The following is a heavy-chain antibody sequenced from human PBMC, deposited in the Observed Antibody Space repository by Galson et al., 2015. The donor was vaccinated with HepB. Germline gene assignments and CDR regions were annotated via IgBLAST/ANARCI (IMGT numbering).Heavy chain of an antibody. CDR2: IKQDGSEK. Sequence: SLILSCASSGFTFISYRTSWVRQAPGKGLEWVANIKQDGSEKYYVDSVKGRFTISRDNAKNSLYLQMNSLRAEDTAVYYCAREASGGYANYWGQGTLVTVSS. J-gene: IGHJ4*02. V-gene: IGHV3-7*01. CDR3: AREASGGYANY. D-gene: IGHD5-12*01. CDR1: GFTFISYR.